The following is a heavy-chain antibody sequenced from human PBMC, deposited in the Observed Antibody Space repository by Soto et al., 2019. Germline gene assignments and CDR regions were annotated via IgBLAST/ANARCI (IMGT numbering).Heavy chain of an antibody. D-gene: IGHD6-19*01. J-gene: IGHJ6*02. CDR1: GFTFSSYW. CDR3: ARVWGIAVAGGRVEYYYGMDV. V-gene: IGHV3-74*01. CDR2: INSDGSST. Sequence: EVQLVESGGGLVQPGGSLRLSCAASGFTFSSYWMHWVRQAPGKGLVWVSRINSDGSSTSYADSVKGRFTISRDNAKNTLYLQMNSLRAEDTAVYYCARVWGIAVAGGRVEYYYGMDVWGQGTTVTVSS.